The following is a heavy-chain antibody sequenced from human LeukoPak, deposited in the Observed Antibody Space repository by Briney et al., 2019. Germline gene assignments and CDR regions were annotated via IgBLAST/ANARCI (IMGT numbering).Heavy chain of an antibody. Sequence: SETLSLTCTVSGGSISSYYWSWIRQPPGKGLEWIGYIYYSGSTNYNPSLKSRVTISVDTSKNQFSLKLSSVTAADTAVYYCARLANWGSNYVLDYWGQGTLVTVSS. V-gene: IGHV4-59*01. J-gene: IGHJ4*02. D-gene: IGHD7-27*01. CDR2: IYYSGST. CDR1: GGSISSYY. CDR3: ARLANWGSNYVLDY.